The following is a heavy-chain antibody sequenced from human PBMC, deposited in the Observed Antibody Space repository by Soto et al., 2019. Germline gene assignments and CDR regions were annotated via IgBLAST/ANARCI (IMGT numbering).Heavy chain of an antibody. D-gene: IGHD1-1*01. J-gene: IGHJ4*02. V-gene: IGHV3-23*01. CDR3: ASARQAGHHTTFDH. Sequence: GGSLRLSCAASGFRFSTYAMSWVRQAPGKGLEWVSGLFGGGDGIAYADSVKGRFTISRDNSNNMLYLQMHSLRAEDTAVYYCASARQAGHHTTFDHWGQGTLVTVSS. CDR2: LFGGGDGI. CDR1: GFRFSTYA.